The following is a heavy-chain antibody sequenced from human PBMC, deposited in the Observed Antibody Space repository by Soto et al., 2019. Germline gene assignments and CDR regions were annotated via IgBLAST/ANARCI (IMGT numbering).Heavy chain of an antibody. Sequence: GGSLSLSCAASGFTVSSNYMSWVRQAPGKGLEWVSVIYSGGSTYYADSVKGRFTISRDNSKNTLYLQMNSLRAEDTAVYYCARVRDSRPHAFDIWGQGTMVTVSS. CDR1: GFTVSSNY. D-gene: IGHD3-22*01. CDR2: IYSGGST. CDR3: ARVRDSRPHAFDI. J-gene: IGHJ3*02. V-gene: IGHV3-66*02.